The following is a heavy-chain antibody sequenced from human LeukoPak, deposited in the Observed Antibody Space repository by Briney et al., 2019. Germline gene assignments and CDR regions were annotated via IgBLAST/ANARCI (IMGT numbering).Heavy chain of an antibody. J-gene: IGHJ4*02. Sequence: GSLRLSCTASGFTFSSYAMSWVRQAPGKGLEWVSAISGSGGGTYYADSVKGRFTISRDNSKNTLYLQMNSLRAEDRAVYYCAKWLAVAAKDYWGQGTLVTVSS. CDR3: AKWLAVAAKDY. V-gene: IGHV3-23*01. CDR2: ISGSGGGT. CDR1: GFTFSSYA. D-gene: IGHD6-19*01.